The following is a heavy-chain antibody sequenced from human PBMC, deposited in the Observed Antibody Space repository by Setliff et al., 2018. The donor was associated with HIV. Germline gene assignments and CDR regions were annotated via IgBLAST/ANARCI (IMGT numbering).Heavy chain of an antibody. D-gene: IGHD6-13*01. CDR3: AGGGSSSAY. CDR1: RVTFSDYY. CDR2: ISSRGSTI. Sequence: GGSLGLSCAASRVTFSDYYMTWIRQAPGKGLECISYISSRGSTIYYADSVKGRFTISRDNAKKSLYLQMNSLRVEDTAVYYCAGGGSSSAYWGQGTPVTVSS. V-gene: IGHV3-11*04. J-gene: IGHJ4*02.